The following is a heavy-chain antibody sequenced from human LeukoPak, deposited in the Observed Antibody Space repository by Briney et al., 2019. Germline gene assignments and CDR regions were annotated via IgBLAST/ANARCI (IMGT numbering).Heavy chain of an antibody. CDR2: ISSRSSTI. CDR1: GFTFSTYS. CDR3: ARDLDTYYGMDV. Sequence: GGSLRLSCAASGFTFSTYSMNWVRQAPGKGLEWVSYISSRSSTIYYVDSVKGRFTIPRDNAKNSLYLRMNSLRAEDTAVYYCARDLDTYYGMDVWGQGTTVTVSS. V-gene: IGHV3-48*01. J-gene: IGHJ6*02. D-gene: IGHD5-18*01.